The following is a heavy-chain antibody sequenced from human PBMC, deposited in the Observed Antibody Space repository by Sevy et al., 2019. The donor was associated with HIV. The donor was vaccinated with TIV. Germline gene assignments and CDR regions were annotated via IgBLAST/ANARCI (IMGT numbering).Heavy chain of an antibody. CDR2: IWYDGSNT. CDR3: ARDPHEIMLSGSYYLY. V-gene: IGHV3-33*01. Sequence: GSLRLSCTASGFIFSYYGMHWVRQAPGKGLEWVAVIWYDGSNTIYADSVKGRFTISRDNSKNILYLQMNSLRDEDTAVYYCARDPHEIMLSGSYYLYWGQGTRVTVSS. J-gene: IGHJ4*02. CDR1: GFIFSYYG. D-gene: IGHD1-26*01.